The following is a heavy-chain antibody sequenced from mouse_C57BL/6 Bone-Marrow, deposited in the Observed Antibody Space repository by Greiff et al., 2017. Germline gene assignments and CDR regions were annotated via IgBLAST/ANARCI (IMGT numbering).Heavy chain of an antibody. CDR2: ISDGGSYT. Sequence: DVQLVESGGGLVKPGGSLKLSCAASGFTFSSYAMSWVRQTPEKRLEWVATISDGGSYTYYPDNVKGRFTISRDNAKNNLYLQMSHLESEDTDMYYCARGGLPYYAMDYWGQGTSVTVSS. CDR3: ARGGLPYYAMDY. D-gene: IGHD2-2*01. V-gene: IGHV5-4*01. CDR1: GFTFSSYA. J-gene: IGHJ4*01.